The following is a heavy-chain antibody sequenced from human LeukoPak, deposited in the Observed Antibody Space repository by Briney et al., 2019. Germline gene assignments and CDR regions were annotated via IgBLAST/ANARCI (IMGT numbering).Heavy chain of an antibody. CDR2: ISSSSSYI. J-gene: IGHJ5*02. D-gene: IGHD6-6*01. V-gene: IGHV3-21*01. CDR1: GFTFSSYS. CDR3: ARIRDGGAARPGYNWFDP. Sequence: GGSLRLSCAAPGFTFSSYSMNWVRQAPGKGLEWVSSISSSSSYIYYADSVKGRFTISRDNAKNSLYLQMNSLRAEDTAVYYCARIRDGGAARPGYNWFDPWGQGTLVTVSS.